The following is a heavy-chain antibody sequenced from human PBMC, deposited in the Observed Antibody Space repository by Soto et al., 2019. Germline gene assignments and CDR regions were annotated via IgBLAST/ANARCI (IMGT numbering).Heavy chain of an antibody. CDR1: GFTFSSYS. D-gene: IGHD1-26*01. Sequence: GGSLRLSCAASGFTFSSYSMNWVRQAPGKGLEWVSYISSSSSTIYYADSVKGRFTISRDNAKNSLYLQMNSLRDEDTAVYYCARDIVGALHYYYYYGMDVWGQGTTVTVSS. CDR3: ARDIVGALHYYYYYGMDV. V-gene: IGHV3-48*02. CDR2: ISSSSSTI. J-gene: IGHJ6*02.